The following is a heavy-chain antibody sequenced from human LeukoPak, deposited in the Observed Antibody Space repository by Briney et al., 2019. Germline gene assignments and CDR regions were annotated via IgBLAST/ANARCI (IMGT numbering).Heavy chain of an antibody. D-gene: IGHD6-13*01. Sequence: PGVSLRLSCAASGFTFSTYAMSWVRQAPGKGLEWVSVIYSGGSTFYADSVKGRFTISRDSSKNTVYLQMNSLRAEDTAVYYCAGSDSWYTLDYWGQGTLVTVSS. V-gene: IGHV3-53*01. CDR2: IYSGGST. CDR1: GFTFSTYA. J-gene: IGHJ4*02. CDR3: AGSDSWYTLDY.